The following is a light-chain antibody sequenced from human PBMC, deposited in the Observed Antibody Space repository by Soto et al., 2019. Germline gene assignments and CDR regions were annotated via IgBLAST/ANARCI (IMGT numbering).Light chain of an antibody. CDR3: MQALHPIT. Sequence: DIVMTQSPLSLPVTPGEQASISCRSSHSLLHSNGYNYLDWYLQKPGQSPQLLIYLGSNRASGVHDRFSGSGSGTDFTLKIRRVEAEDVGVYYCMQALHPITCGQGTRLEIK. J-gene: IGKJ5*01. V-gene: IGKV2-28*01. CDR1: HSLLHSNGYNY. CDR2: LGS.